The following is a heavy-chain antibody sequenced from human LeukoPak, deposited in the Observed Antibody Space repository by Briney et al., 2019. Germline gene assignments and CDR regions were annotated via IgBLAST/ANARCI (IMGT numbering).Heavy chain of an antibody. CDR3: ARIAAAGYHY. V-gene: IGHV1-2*02. J-gene: IGHJ4*02. CDR2: INPNSGGT. Sequence: ASVKVSCKASGCTFTGYYMHWVRQAPGQGLEWMGWINPNSGGTNYVQKFQGRVTMTRDTSISTAYMELSRLRSDDTAVYYCARIAAAGYHYWGQGTLVTVSS. D-gene: IGHD6-13*01. CDR1: GCTFTGYY.